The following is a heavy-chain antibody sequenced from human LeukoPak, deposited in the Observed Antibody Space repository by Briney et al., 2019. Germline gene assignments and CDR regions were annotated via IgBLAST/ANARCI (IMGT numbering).Heavy chain of an antibody. V-gene: IGHV3-23*01. CDR1: GFTFSSYA. Sequence: PGGSLRLSCAASGFTFSSYAMSWVRQAPGKGLEWVSAISGSGGSTYYADSVKGQFTISRDNSKNTLYLQMNSLRAEDTAVYYCAKGERFLEWLSEDWGQGTLVTVSS. D-gene: IGHD3-3*01. CDR3: AKGERFLEWLSED. J-gene: IGHJ4*02. CDR2: ISGSGGST.